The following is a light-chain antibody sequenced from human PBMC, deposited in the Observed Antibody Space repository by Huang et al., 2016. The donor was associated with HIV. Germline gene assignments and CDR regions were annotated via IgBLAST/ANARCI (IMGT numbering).Light chain of an antibody. CDR1: RSVSTN. J-gene: IGKJ4*01. Sequence: EILMTQSPATLSVSPGKRVTLSCRANRSVSTNVAWYQQIPGQAPRLLIYGSSTRAPGIPARFSGSGSGTDFSLTISSLQSEDFAVYYCHQYNNWLLSFGGGTRVDI. V-gene: IGKV3-15*01. CDR3: HQYNNWLLS. CDR2: GSS.